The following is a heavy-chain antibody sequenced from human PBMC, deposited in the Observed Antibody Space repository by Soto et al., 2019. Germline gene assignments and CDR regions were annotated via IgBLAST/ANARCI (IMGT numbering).Heavy chain of an antibody. CDR3: ARGGAGYYFDY. D-gene: IGHD2-15*01. CDR2: INAGNGNT. J-gene: IGHJ4*02. Sequence: GTSVKVSCKASGYTFTSNARQWVRQAPGQRLEWMGWINAGNGNTKYSQKFQGRVTITRDTSANTAYMELSGLRSEGTAVYYCARGGAGYYFDYWGQGTLVTVSS. CDR1: GYTFTSNA. V-gene: IGHV1-3*01.